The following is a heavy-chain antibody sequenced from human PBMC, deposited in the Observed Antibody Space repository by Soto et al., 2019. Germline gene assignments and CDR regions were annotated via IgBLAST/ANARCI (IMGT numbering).Heavy chain of an antibody. CDR2: INANNENT. CDR3: ARLYYYGMDV. V-gene: IGHV1-3*01. CDR1: GYTFKTYA. Sequence: GASVKVSCKASGYTFKTYAIHWLRQAPGQRLEWMGWINANNENTEYSQKFQGRVTITRDTSANTAYMELSSLRSEDTAVYFCARLYYYGMDVWGQGTTVTVSS. J-gene: IGHJ6*02.